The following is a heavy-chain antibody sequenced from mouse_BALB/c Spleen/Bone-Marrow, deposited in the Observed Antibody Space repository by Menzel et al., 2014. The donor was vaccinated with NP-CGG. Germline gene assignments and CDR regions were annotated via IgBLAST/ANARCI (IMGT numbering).Heavy chain of an antibody. J-gene: IGHJ2*01. CDR3: ARYRLGNYFDY. D-gene: IGHD1-2*01. CDR2: IDPANGNT. CDR1: VFNIKDTY. Sequence: EVKLQESGAELVKPGASVKLSRTASVFNIKDTYMHWVKQRPEQGLEWIGRIDPANGNTKYDPKFQGKATMTADTFSNTAYLQLSSLTSEDTAVYYCARYRLGNYFDYWGQGTTLTVSS. V-gene: IGHV14-3*02.